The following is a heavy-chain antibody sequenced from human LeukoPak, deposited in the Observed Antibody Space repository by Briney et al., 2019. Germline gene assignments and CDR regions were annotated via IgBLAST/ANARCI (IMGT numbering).Heavy chain of an antibody. V-gene: IGHV3-7*01. CDR1: GFTFSSYW. CDR2: IKQDGSEK. Sequence: PGGSLRLSCAASGFTFSSYWMSWVRQAPGKGLEWVANIKQDGSEKYYVDSVKGRFTISRDNAKNSLYLQMNSLRAEDTAVYYCARESREYYYDSSGYLSYYFDYWGQGTLVTVSS. J-gene: IGHJ4*02. D-gene: IGHD3-22*01. CDR3: ARESREYYYDSSGYLSYYFDY.